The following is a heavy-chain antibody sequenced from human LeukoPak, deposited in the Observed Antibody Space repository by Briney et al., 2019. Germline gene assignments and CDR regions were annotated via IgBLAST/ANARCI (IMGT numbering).Heavy chain of an antibody. J-gene: IGHJ4*02. V-gene: IGHV4-39*01. CDR2: IYYSGST. Sequence: SETLSLTCTVSGGSISSGGYYWSWIRQHPGKGLEWIGYIYYSGSTYYNPSLKSRVTISVDTSKNQFSLKLSSVTAADTAVYYCARQISVTTLDYWGQGTLVTVSS. CDR1: GGSISSGGYY. CDR3: ARQISVTTLDY. D-gene: IGHD4-17*01.